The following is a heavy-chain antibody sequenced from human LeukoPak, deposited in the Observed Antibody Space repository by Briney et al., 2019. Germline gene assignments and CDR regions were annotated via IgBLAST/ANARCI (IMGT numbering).Heavy chain of an antibody. CDR2: IYYSGST. CDR3: ARHREDYYDSSGYYLDY. V-gene: IGHV4-39*01. D-gene: IGHD3-22*01. J-gene: IGHJ4*02. Sequence: SETLSLTCTVSGGSISSSSYYWGWIRQPPGKGLEWIGSIYYSGSTYYNPSLKSRLTISVDTSKNPFSLKLSSVTAADTAVYYCARHREDYYDSSGYYLDYWGQGTLVTVSS. CDR1: GGSISSSSYY.